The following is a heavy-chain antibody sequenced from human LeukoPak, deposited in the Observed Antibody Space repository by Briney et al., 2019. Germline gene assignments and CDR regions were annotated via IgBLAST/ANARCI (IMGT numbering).Heavy chain of an antibody. CDR3: ARGPIAARPGNYYYYYYMDV. Sequence: GASVKVSCKASGYTFTSYGISWVRQAPGQGLEWMGWMNPNSGNTGYAQKFQGRVTITRNTSISTAYMELSSLRSEDTAVYYCARGPIAARPGNYYYYYYMDVWGKGTTVTVSS. J-gene: IGHJ6*03. V-gene: IGHV1-8*03. D-gene: IGHD6-6*01. CDR2: MNPNSGNT. CDR1: GYTFTSYG.